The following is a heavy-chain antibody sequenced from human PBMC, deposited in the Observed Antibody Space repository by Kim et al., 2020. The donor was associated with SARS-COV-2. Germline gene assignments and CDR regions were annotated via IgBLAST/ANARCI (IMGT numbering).Heavy chain of an antibody. V-gene: IGHV4-34*01. Sequence: SETLSLTCAVYGGSLSGYYWSWIRQPPGKGLEWIGEINHSGITNYNPSLKSGVTISVDTSKNHFSLKVTSVTAADTAVYYCARGGAYCTTYSYHNYFDPWGQGTQVTVSS. CDR1: GGSLSGYY. CDR2: INHSGIT. CDR3: ARGGAYCTTYSYHNYFDP. J-gene: IGHJ5*02. D-gene: IGHD2-8*01.